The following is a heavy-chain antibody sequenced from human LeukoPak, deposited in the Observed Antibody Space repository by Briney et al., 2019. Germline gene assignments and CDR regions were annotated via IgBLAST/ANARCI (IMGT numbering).Heavy chain of an antibody. V-gene: IGHV3-66*01. CDR2: IYSGGST. Sequence: GGSLRLSCAASGFTVSSNYTSWVRQAPGKGLEWVSVIYSGGSTYYADSVKGRFTISRDNSKNTLYPQMNSLRAEDTAVYYCARATGNWFDPWGQGTLVTVSS. CDR3: ARATGNWFDP. D-gene: IGHD5-12*01. CDR1: GFTVSSNY. J-gene: IGHJ5*02.